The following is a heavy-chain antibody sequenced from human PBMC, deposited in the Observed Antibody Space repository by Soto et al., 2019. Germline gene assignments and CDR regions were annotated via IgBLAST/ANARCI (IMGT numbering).Heavy chain of an antibody. D-gene: IGHD7-27*01. CDR1: NDSISTYY. Sequence: QVQLQESDPGLVKPSETLSLTCTVSNDSISTYYWTWIRQPPGKGLEWIGFIYYSGSTNYNPSLQNRVTISVDTSKNQFSLKMNSVTAADTAVYYCARPGRDWGALHYWGQGTLVTVSS. CDR3: ARPGRDWGALHY. J-gene: IGHJ4*02. V-gene: IGHV4-59*08. CDR2: IYYSGST.